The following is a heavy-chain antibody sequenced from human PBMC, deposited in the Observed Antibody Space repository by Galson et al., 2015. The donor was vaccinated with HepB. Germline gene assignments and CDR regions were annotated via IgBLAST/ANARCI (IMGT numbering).Heavy chain of an antibody. CDR3: ARGLGGKRPGGAFDI. CDR2: IYYSGST. V-gene: IGHV4-59*01. D-gene: IGHD4-23*01. CDR1: GGSISSYY. Sequence: ETLSLTCTVSGGSISSYYWSWIRQPPGKGLEWIGYIYYSGSTNYNPSLKSRVTISVDTSKNQFSLKLSSVTAADTAVYYCARGLGGKRPGGAFDIWGQGTMVTVSS. J-gene: IGHJ3*02.